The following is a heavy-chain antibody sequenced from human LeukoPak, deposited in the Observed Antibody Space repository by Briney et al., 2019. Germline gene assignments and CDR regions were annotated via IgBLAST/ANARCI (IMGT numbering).Heavy chain of an antibody. J-gene: IGHJ6*02. CDR3: AKDLRLNYDILTGPMGV. CDR1: GFTFDDYA. D-gene: IGHD3-9*01. V-gene: IGHV3-9*01. Sequence: GGSLRLSGAASGFTFDDYAMHWVRQAPGKGLEWVSGISWNSGSIGYADSVKGRFTISRDNAKNSLYLQMNSLRAEDTALYYCAKDLRLNYDILTGPMGVWGQGTTVTVSS. CDR2: ISWNSGSI.